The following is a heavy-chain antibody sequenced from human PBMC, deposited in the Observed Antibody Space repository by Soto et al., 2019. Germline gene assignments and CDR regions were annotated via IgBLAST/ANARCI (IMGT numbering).Heavy chain of an antibody. CDR1: GGSISNYY. J-gene: IGHJ4*01. CDR3: ARGSSGYFPTLFWF. V-gene: IGHV4-59*01. CDR2: VSYSGNI. Sequence: SETLSLTCTVSGGSISNYYWNWIRQSPGKGLEWIGYVSYSGNINYSPSLKSRVTISVDTSKNQFSLNLTSVTAADTAVYYCARGSSGYFPTLFWFWGQGTLVTVSS. D-gene: IGHD3-22*01.